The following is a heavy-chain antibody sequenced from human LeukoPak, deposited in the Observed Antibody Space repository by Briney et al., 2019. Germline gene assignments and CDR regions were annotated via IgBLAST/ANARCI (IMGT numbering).Heavy chain of an antibody. CDR1: GFTFSSYG. V-gene: IGHV3-33*06. J-gene: IGHJ4*02. Sequence: PGRSLRPSCPASGFTFSSYGMDWVRQAPGKWLEWVAVIWYDGSNKYYADSVKGRFTISRDNSKNTLYLQVNSLRAEDTAVYYCAKVPNYDQIGGNFRQSHFYYWGQGTLVTLSS. CDR3: AKVPNYDQIGGNFRQSHFYY. D-gene: IGHD3-16*02. CDR2: IWYDGSNK.